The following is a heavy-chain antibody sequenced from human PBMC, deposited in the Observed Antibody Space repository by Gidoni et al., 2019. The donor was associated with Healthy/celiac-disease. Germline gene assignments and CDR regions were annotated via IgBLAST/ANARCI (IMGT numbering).Heavy chain of an antibody. J-gene: IGHJ3*02. CDR2: ISYDGSNK. Sequence: QVQLVESGGGVVQPGRSLRRSCAASGFTLSSYGMHWVRQAPGKGLEWVAVISYDGSNKYYADSVKGRFTISRDNSKNTLYLQMNSLRAEDTAVYYCAKEMVRGVIITDAFDIWGQGTMVTVSS. CDR1: GFTLSSYG. CDR3: AKEMVRGVIITDAFDI. D-gene: IGHD3-10*01. V-gene: IGHV3-30*18.